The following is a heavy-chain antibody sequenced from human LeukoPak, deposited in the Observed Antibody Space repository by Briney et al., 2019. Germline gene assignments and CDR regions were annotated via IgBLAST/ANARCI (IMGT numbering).Heavy chain of an antibody. CDR2: IRSKANTYAT. J-gene: IGHJ4*02. Sequence: GGSLRLSCATSGFTFSGSAIHWVRQASGKGLEWIGRIRSKANTYATTYAASVEGRFTISRDDSKNTAYLQMNSLRAEDTAVYYCAKSGLNRFDYWGQGTLVTVSS. CDR1: GFTFSGSA. V-gene: IGHV3-73*01. CDR3: AKSGLNRFDY. D-gene: IGHD2-15*01.